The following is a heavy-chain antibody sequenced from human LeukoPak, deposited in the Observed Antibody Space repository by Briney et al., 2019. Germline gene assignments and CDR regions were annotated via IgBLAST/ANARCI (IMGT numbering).Heavy chain of an antibody. Sequence: SQTLSLTCTVSGGSISSGTYYWMWLRQHPGKDLEWIGYMYYRGSTYYNPSLKSRVTISVDTSKNQFSLKLSSVTAADTAVYYCARSYGYGTNFDYWGQGTLVTVSS. V-gene: IGHV4-31*03. CDR2: MYYRGST. CDR3: ARSYGYGTNFDY. CDR1: GGSISSGTYY. J-gene: IGHJ4*02. D-gene: IGHD5-18*01.